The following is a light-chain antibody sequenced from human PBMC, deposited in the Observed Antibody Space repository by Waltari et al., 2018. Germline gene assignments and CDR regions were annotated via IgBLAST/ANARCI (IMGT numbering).Light chain of an antibody. CDR2: DVS. CDR3: TSYTSSNTYV. Sequence: YQHHPGKAPKLSIYDVSKRPSGVSNRFSGSKSGNTASLTISGLQAEDEADYYCTSYTSSNTYVFGTGTKVTVL. J-gene: IGLJ1*01. V-gene: IGLV2-14*03.